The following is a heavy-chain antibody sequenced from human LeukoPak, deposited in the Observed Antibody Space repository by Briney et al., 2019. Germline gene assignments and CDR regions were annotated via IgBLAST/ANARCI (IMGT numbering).Heavy chain of an antibody. Sequence: GGSLRLSCAASGFTFSSYWMHWVRQAPGKGLVWVSRISVDGSITNYADSVKGRFTISRDNAKNTLYLQMNSLRAEDTAVYYCASPSKPHLGWDGMDVWGQGTTVTVSS. CDR3: ASPSKPHLGWDGMDV. V-gene: IGHV3-74*01. CDR2: ISVDGSIT. CDR1: GFTFSSYW. D-gene: IGHD1-26*01. J-gene: IGHJ6*02.